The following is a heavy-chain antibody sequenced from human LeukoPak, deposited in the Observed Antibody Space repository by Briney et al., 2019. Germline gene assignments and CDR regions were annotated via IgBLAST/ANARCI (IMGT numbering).Heavy chain of an antibody. CDR2: IIPIFGTA. Sequence: GASVKVSCKASGGTFSSYAISWVRQAPGQGLEWMGGIIPIFGTANYAQKFQGRVTITADESTSTAYMELSSLRSEDTAVYYCATVILRGGLTGYGDWGQGTLVTVSS. CDR3: ATVILRGGLTGYGD. J-gene: IGHJ4*02. CDR1: GGTFSSYA. D-gene: IGHD3-9*01. V-gene: IGHV1-69*13.